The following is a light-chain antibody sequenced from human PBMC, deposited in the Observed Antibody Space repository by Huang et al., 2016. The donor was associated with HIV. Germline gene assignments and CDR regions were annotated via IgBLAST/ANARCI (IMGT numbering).Light chain of an antibody. CDR2: KAS. Sequence: DIQMTQSPSTLSASVGDRVTLTCRASQSISSWLAWYQQKPGKAPKVLIYKASSVESGVPSRFSGSGSGTEFTLTISSLQPDDFATYYCQQYNRYSYTFGQGTNLEIK. J-gene: IGKJ2*01. V-gene: IGKV1-5*03. CDR1: QSISSW. CDR3: QQYNRYSYT.